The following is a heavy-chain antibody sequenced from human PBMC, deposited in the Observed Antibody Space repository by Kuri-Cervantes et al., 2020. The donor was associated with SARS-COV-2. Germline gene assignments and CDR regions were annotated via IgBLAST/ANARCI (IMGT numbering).Heavy chain of an antibody. V-gene: IGHV1-2*02. Sequence: ASVKVSCKASGYTFTGYYMHWVRQAPGQGLEWMGWINPNSGGTNYAQKFQGRVTMTRDTSISTAYMELSRLRSDDTAVYYCARDRGPGQLLYSAFRWFDPWGHGTLVTVSS. CDR3: ARDRGPGQLLYSAFRWFDP. CDR2: INPNSGGT. J-gene: IGHJ5*02. D-gene: IGHD2-2*02. CDR1: GYTFTGYY.